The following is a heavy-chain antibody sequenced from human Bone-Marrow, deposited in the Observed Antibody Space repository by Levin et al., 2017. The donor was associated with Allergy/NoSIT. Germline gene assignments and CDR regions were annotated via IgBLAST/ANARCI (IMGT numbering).Heavy chain of an antibody. Sequence: GRSLRLSCAASGFSVSRYWMHWVRQAPGKGLAWVSRINEDGSTINYADSVEGRFTISRDSAKNTLYLQMNSLRVEDTAVYYCTRDTFGVDDYWGQGTMVTVSS. CDR1: GFSVSRYW. CDR2: INEDGSTI. J-gene: IGHJ4*02. V-gene: IGHV3-74*01. CDR3: TRDTFGVDDY. D-gene: IGHD3-3*01.